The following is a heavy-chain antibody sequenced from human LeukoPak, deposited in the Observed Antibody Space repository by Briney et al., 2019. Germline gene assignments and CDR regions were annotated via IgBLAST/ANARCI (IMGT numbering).Heavy chain of an antibody. J-gene: IGHJ4*02. CDR2: ISWNSGSI. Sequence: GGSLRLSCAAAGFTFDDYAMHWVRQAPGKGLEGVSGISWNSGSIGYADSVKGRFTISRDNAKNSLYLQMNSLRAEDTALYYCAKDIGAYYYGSGSYLDYWGQGTLVTVSS. CDR1: GFTFDDYA. D-gene: IGHD3-10*01. CDR3: AKDIGAYYYGSGSYLDY. V-gene: IGHV3-9*01.